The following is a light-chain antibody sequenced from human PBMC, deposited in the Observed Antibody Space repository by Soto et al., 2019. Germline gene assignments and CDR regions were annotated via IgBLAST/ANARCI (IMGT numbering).Light chain of an antibody. CDR2: NVN. Sequence: QSVLTQVASVSGSPGQSITISCTGTRSDVGGYDYVSWYQQHPGKAPKLMIYNVNYRPSGVSDRFSGSKSGDTASLTISGLQAEDEANYYCSSYTNTNTVVCGGGTKVNVL. CDR3: SSYTNTNTVV. CDR1: RSDVGGYDY. J-gene: IGLJ2*01. V-gene: IGLV2-14*03.